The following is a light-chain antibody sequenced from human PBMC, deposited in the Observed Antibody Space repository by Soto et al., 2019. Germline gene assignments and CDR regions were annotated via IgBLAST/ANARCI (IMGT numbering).Light chain of an antibody. CDR3: LQESNYPLT. J-gene: IGKJ4*01. CDR1: QGVRDD. CDR2: SAS. Sequence: IQMTQSPSSLSASVGDRVTITCRASQGVRDDVGWYQQKPGKAPKLLIYSASTLQSGVPSRFSGSGSGTDFTLPISGLQPEDFAIYYCLQESNYPLTFGGGTKVDIK. V-gene: IGKV1-6*01.